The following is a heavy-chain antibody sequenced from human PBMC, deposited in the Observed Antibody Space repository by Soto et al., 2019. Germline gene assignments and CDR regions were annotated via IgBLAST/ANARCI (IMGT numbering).Heavy chain of an antibody. V-gene: IGHV1-69*06. J-gene: IGHJ4*02. CDR2: IVPMYDSA. CDR1: GRTFNTYT. CDR3: ASWMSFSGSYCFDY. D-gene: IGHD3-10*01. Sequence: QVQLGQSGAEVKKPGAWVKVSCEASGRTFNTYTINWVRQAPGRGVEWVGQIVPMYDSANYAENFQGRVTITADKSTKTAYLELTSLRSEDTALYFCASWMSFSGSYCFDYWGQGTLVTVSS.